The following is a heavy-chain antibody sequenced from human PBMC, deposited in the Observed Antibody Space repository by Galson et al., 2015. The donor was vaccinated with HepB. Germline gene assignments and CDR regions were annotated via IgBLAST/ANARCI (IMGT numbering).Heavy chain of an antibody. Sequence: SLRLSCAASGFTFSNAWMNWVRQAPGKGLEWVGRIKSKTDGGTTDYAAPVKGRFTISRDDSKNTLYLQMSSLKTEDTAVYYCTTWRSWELPEDYWGQGTLVTVSS. CDR1: GFTFSNAW. CDR3: TTWRSWELPEDY. D-gene: IGHD1-26*01. V-gene: IGHV3-15*07. CDR2: IKSKTDGGTT. J-gene: IGHJ4*02.